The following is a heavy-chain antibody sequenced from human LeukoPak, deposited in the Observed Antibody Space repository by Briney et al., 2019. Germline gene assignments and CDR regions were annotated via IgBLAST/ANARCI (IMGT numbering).Heavy chain of an antibody. CDR3: ARVVPVPSEYFRH. J-gene: IGHJ1*01. Sequence: SETLSLTCIVSGGSISTNTYYWGWIRLPPGKGLEWIGEIHHRGTTYYNPSLRSRVTISVDTSKNQFSLRLTSVTAADTAVYYCARVVPVPSEYFRHWGQGTLVTVSS. CDR1: GGSISTNTYY. CDR2: IHHRGTT. V-gene: IGHV4-39*07.